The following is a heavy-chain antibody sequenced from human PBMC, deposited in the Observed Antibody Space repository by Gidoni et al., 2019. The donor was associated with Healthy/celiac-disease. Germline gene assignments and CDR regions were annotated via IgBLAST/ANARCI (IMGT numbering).Heavy chain of an antibody. CDR1: GGSISSYS. D-gene: IGHD6-13*01. CDR3: ARVPIAAAGPYYYYGMDV. Sequence: QVQLQESGPGLVKPSETLSLTCTVSGGSISSYSWSWIRQPAGKGLEWIGRIYPSGSTNYNPSLKSRVTMSVDTSKNQFSLKLSSVTAADTAVYYCARVPIAAAGPYYYYGMDVWGQGTTVTVSS. J-gene: IGHJ6*02. V-gene: IGHV4-4*07. CDR2: IYPSGST.